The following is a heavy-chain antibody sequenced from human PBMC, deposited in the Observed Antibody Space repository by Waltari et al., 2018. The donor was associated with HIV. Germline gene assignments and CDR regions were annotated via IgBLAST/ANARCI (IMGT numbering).Heavy chain of an antibody. Sequence: QVQLVESGGGVVQPGGSLRLSCAASGFTFSILGMHWVRQAPGKGLEWVTFIRYDGSNKYHAESVKGRFTISRDNSKNTLYFLMNSLRPEDTAVYYCAKDVSPGYGMDVWGQGTTVTVSS. CDR1: GFTFSILG. V-gene: IGHV3-30*02. CDR2: IRYDGSNK. D-gene: IGHD3-16*02. CDR3: AKDVSPGYGMDV. J-gene: IGHJ6*02.